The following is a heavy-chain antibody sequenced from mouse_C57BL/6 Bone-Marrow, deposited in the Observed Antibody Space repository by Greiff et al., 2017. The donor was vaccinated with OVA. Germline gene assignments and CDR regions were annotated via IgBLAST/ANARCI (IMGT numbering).Heavy chain of an antibody. CDR2: ISAGGSYT. Sequence: EVKLMESGGGLVKPGGSLKLSCAASGFTFSSYAMSWVRQTPEQRLEWVATISAGGSYTYYPDTVKGRFTISEANAKNNLYLQMSQLKDEDTAMYYCARDQEGISTVVATGYFDVWGTGTTVTVS. V-gene: IGHV5-4*01. CDR1: GFTFSSYA. CDR3: ARDQEGISTVVATGYFDV. J-gene: IGHJ1*03. D-gene: IGHD1-1*01.